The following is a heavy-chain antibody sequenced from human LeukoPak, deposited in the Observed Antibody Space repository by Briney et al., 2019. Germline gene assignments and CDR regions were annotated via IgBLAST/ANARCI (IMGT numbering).Heavy chain of an antibody. D-gene: IGHD6-13*01. CDR2: IDTGGST. V-gene: IGHV3-53*01. J-gene: IGHJ4*02. CDR1: GFILSNNY. CDR3: ARGQQLEH. Sequence: PGGSLRLSCAGSGFILSNNYMSWVRQAPGKGLEWVSVIDTGGSTYYADSVKGRFTISRDNSKNTLYLQRNSLRVEDTAVYHCARGQQLEHWGQGTLVTVSS.